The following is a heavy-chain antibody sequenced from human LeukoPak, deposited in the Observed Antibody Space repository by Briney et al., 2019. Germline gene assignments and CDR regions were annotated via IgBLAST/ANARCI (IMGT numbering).Heavy chain of an antibody. CDR1: GFTFSSYW. J-gene: IGHJ4*02. CDR3: ARGLCGGDCYSSFDY. Sequence: QTGGSLRLSCAASGFTFSSYWMHWVRQAPGKGLVWVSRINSDGSSTSYADSVKGRFTISRDNAKNSLYLQMNSLRAEDTAVYYCARGLCGGDCYSSFDYWGQGTLVTVSS. V-gene: IGHV3-74*01. D-gene: IGHD2-21*02. CDR2: INSDGSST.